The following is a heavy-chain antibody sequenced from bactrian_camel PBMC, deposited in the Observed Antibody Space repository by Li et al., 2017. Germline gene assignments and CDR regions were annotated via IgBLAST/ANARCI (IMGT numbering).Heavy chain of an antibody. CDR2: IVSPGIP. Sequence: HVQLVESGGGSVQAGGSLKLTCVASGYTRSDYYMGWFRQTEGQEREAVADIVSPGIPMYANSVKGRFTISQDAAKNTVSLQTNTLKPEDTAMYYCAAVRYGVPGIPSAEPEALTLVTGARGPRSPSP. J-gene: IGHJ6*01. CDR3: AAVRYGVPGIPSAEPEALTLVT. D-gene: IGHD6*01. CDR1: GYTRSDYY. V-gene: IGHV3S53*01.